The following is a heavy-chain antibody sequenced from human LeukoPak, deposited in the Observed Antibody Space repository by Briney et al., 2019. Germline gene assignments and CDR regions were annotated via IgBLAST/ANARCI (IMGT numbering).Heavy chain of an antibody. Sequence: PSETLSLTCTVSGGSISSYYWSWIRQPPGKGLEWIGYIYYSGSTNYNPSLKSRVTISVDTSKNQFSLKLSSVTAADTAVYYCARGGGIAAAGIFDYWGQGTLVTVSS. D-gene: IGHD6-13*01. CDR1: GGSISSYY. CDR2: IYYSGST. V-gene: IGHV4-59*12. CDR3: ARGGGIAAAGIFDY. J-gene: IGHJ4*02.